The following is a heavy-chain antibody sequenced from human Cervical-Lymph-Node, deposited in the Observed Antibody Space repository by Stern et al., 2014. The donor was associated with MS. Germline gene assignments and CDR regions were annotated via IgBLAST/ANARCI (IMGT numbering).Heavy chain of an antibody. Sequence: EVQLVESGGGLVQPGGSLSLSCAASGFTFSTYAMSWVRQAPGQGLAWVSVITGSGGTTFYIDSVKGRFIISRDNSKNTVDLQMNRLRAEDTAVYYCAKDRGYWKDPYNLDSWGQGTLVTVSS. CDR3: AKDRGYWKDPYNLDS. CDR1: GFTFSTYA. CDR2: ITGSGGTT. J-gene: IGHJ4*02. D-gene: IGHD1-1*01. V-gene: IGHV3-23*04.